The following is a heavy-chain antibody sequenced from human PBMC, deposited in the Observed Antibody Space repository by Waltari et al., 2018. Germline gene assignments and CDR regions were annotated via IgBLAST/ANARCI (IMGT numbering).Heavy chain of an antibody. Sequence: QVLLQQSAPGLVKPSETLSVTCTLSGGSLSGFYWSWIRQSPGKGLEWIAFIYDSWTTKYNPSLKSRVTISVDTSKNRFTLKLGSATAADTALYYCARGTPSFYHYMDVWGKGTTVIVSS. CDR1: GGSLSGFY. CDR3: ARGTPSFYHYMDV. V-gene: IGHV4-59*01. J-gene: IGHJ6*03. CDR2: IYDSWTT.